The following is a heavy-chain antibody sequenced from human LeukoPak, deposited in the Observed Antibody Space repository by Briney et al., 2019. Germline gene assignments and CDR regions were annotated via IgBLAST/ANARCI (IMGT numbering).Heavy chain of an antibody. CDR2: IYYSGST. J-gene: IGHJ6*02. CDR3: ARMGYDTFYGMDV. CDR1: GGSISSCY. V-gene: IGHV4-59*01. D-gene: IGHD3-22*01. Sequence: PSETLSLTCTVSGGSISSCYWSWLRQPPGKGLEWIGYIYYSGSTNYNPSLKSRVTISVDTSKNQFSLKLSSVTAADTAVYYCARMGYDTFYGMDVWGQGTTVTVSS.